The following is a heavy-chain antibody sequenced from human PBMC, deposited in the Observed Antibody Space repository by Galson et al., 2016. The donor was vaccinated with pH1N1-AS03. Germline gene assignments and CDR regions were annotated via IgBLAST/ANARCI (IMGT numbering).Heavy chain of an antibody. CDR2: INYSGSS. CDR1: GASISSGTYY. Sequence: TLSLTCTVSGASISSGTYYWGWIRQHPGKGLEWIGHINYSGSSNYNPSLKSRLIISVDTSKNQLSLRLSSVTAADTAVYYCAKTVFTDAFDIWSPGTRVSVSS. D-gene: IGHD4-11*01. J-gene: IGHJ3*02. V-gene: IGHV4-31*03. CDR3: AKTVFTDAFDI.